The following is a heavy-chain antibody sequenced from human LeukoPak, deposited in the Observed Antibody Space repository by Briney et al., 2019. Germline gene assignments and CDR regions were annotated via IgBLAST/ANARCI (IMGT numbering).Heavy chain of an antibody. J-gene: IGHJ6*02. Sequence: GASVKVSCKASGYTFTSYDINWVRQATGQGLEWMGWMNPNSGNTGYAQKFQGRVTMTRNTSISTAYMELSSLRSEDTAVYYCARGVSSSWYGYYYGMDVWGQGTTVTVPS. V-gene: IGHV1-8*01. D-gene: IGHD6-13*01. CDR2: MNPNSGNT. CDR3: ARGVSSSWYGYYYGMDV. CDR1: GYTFTSYD.